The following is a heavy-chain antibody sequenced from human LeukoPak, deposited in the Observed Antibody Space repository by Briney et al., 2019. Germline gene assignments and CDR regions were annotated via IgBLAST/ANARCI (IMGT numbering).Heavy chain of an antibody. J-gene: IGHJ4*02. Sequence: APVKVSCKASGGTFSSYAISWVRQAPGQGLEWMGGIIPIFGTANYAQKFQGRVTITADESTSTAYMELSSLRSEDTAVYYCARGGESIVVVPAAIRYYFDYWGQGTLVTVSS. CDR3: ARGGESIVVVPAAIRYYFDY. V-gene: IGHV1-69*13. CDR1: GGTFSSYA. D-gene: IGHD2-2*01. CDR2: IIPIFGTA.